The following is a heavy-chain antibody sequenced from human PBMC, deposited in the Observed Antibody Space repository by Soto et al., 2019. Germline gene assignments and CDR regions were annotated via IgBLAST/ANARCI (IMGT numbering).Heavy chain of an antibody. D-gene: IGHD1-7*01. J-gene: IGHJ6*02. Sequence: EVQLVETGGGLIQPGGSLRPPVAPPGLTFISNYRSWVRQAPGRGRRGASVIFSGGSTYYADSVKGRFTISRDNSKNTLYLQMNSLRAEDTAVYYCARLSDLTGTTLGYYGMDVWGQGTTVTVSS. V-gene: IGHV3-53*02. CDR3: ARLSDLTGTTLGYYGMDV. CDR1: GLTFISNY. CDR2: IFSGGST.